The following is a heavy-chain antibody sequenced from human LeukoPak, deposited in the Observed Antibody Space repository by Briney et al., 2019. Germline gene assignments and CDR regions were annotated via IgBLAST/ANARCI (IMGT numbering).Heavy chain of an antibody. CDR2: IKSKTDGGTT. CDR1: GFTFSSYW. CDR3: TTKPPLIAAAGQDY. V-gene: IGHV3-15*01. D-gene: IGHD6-13*01. J-gene: IGHJ4*02. Sequence: PGGSLRLSCAASGFTFSSYWMHWVRQAPGKGLEWVGRIKSKTDGGTTDYAAPVKGRFTISRDDSKNTLYLQMNSLKTEDTAVYYCTTKPPLIAAAGQDYWGQGTLVTVSS.